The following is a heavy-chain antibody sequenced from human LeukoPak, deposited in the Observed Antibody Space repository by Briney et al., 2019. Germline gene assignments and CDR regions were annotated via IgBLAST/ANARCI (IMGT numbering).Heavy chain of an antibody. D-gene: IGHD5-12*01. CDR2: IGNDGRNK. J-gene: IGHJ5*02. Sequence: PGGSLRLSCAASGFTFSDFGMHWVRQAPGRGLEWVTYIGNDGRNKKYADFVKGRFTISRDNSKNTLFLQMNSLRAEDTAVYYCAKEPRENSGYYVSGWFDPWGQGTLVTVSS. CDR3: AKEPRENSGYYVSGWFDP. CDR1: GFTFSDFG. V-gene: IGHV3-30*02.